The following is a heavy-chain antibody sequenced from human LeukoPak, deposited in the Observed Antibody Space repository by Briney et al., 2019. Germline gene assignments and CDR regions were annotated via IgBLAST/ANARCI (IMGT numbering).Heavy chain of an antibody. D-gene: IGHD5-18*01. CDR1: GGSISSYY. CDR2: IYYSGST. Sequence: PSETLSLTCTVSGGSISSYYWSWIRQPPGKGLEWIGYIYYSGSTNYNPSLKSRVTISVDTSKNQFSLKLSSVTAADTAVYYCARLINTAMVTSAFDIWGQGTMVTVSS. J-gene: IGHJ3*02. V-gene: IGHV4-59*01. CDR3: ARLINTAMVTSAFDI.